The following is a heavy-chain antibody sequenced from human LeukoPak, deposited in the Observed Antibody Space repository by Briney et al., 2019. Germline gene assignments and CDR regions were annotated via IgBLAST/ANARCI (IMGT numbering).Heavy chain of an antibody. CDR2: IYYSGST. CDR1: GYSISSGYY. Sequence: NPSETLSLTCTVSGYSISSGYYWGWIRQPPGQGLEWIGSIYYSGSTYYNPSLKSRVTISVDTSKNQFSLKLSSVTAADTAVYYCARARGIVVVPAAIDWFDPWGQGTLVTVSS. J-gene: IGHJ5*02. V-gene: IGHV4-38-2*02. CDR3: ARARGIVVVPAAIDWFDP. D-gene: IGHD2-2*01.